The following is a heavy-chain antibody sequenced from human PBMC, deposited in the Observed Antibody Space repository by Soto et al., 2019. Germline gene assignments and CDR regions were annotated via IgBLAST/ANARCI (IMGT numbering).Heavy chain of an antibody. Sequence: EEQLVESGGTLVQPGRSLRLSCAASGFTFDDYAMHWVRQAPGKGLEWVSGINWNSGNIGYADSVKGRFTISRDNAKNSLYLQMDSLRGEDTALYYCAIDGFAFSYDYGLEVWGQGTSVTVSS. CDR2: INWNSGNI. CDR3: AIDGFAFSYDYGLEV. D-gene: IGHD3-10*01. CDR1: GFTFDDYA. J-gene: IGHJ6*02. V-gene: IGHV3-9*01.